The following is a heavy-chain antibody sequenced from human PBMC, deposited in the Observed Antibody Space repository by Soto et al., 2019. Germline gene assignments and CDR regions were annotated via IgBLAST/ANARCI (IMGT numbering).Heavy chain of an antibody. CDR2: ISSGSSSI. V-gene: IGHV3-21*01. CDR3: GRDQFPDIVVVLAARGAFDI. Sequence: EVQLVESGGGLVKPGGSLRLSCAASGFTFSSYSMNWVRQAPGKGLEWVSSISSGSSSIYYADSVKGRFTISRDNAKNPLYLQMNSLSAEGAAVYYCGRDQFPDIVVVLAARGAFDIWGQGTMVTVSS. D-gene: IGHD2-15*01. CDR1: GFTFSSYS. J-gene: IGHJ3*02.